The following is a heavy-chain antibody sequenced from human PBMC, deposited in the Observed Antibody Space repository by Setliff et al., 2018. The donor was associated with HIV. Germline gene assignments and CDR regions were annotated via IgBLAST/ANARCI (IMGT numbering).Heavy chain of an antibody. Sequence: PSETLSLTCGVSGYSISSDYCWGWIRQPPGKGLEWIGNMCHGGNNNYYNPSLKSRVTISVDTSKNQFSLRLSSVTAADTAVYYCARHSGSGYYERFGYFDYWGQGTLVTVSS. V-gene: IGHV4-38-2*01. J-gene: IGHJ4*02. CDR2: MCHGGNNN. CDR1: GYSISSDYC. D-gene: IGHD3-22*01. CDR3: ARHSGSGYYERFGYFDY.